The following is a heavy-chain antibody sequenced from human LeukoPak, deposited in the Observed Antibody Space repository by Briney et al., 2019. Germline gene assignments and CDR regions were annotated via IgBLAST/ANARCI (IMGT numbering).Heavy chain of an antibody. D-gene: IGHD3-3*01. J-gene: IGHJ3*01. CDR1: GFTFSSYA. Sequence: GGSLRLSCAASGFTFSSYAMTWVRQAPGKGLEWVSVISGSGGTIYYADSVKGRFTFSRDNSKNTLYLQMNSLRAEDTAEYYCAKPKNGVLDPWGQGTMVTVSS. CDR2: ISGSGGTI. V-gene: IGHV3-23*01. CDR3: AKPKNGVLDP.